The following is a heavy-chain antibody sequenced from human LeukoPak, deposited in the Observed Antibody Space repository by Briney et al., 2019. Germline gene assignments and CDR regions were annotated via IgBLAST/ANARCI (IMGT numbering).Heavy chain of an antibody. V-gene: IGHV4-34*01. J-gene: IGHJ4*02. Sequence: SETLSLTCTVSSGSISNYYWSWIRQPPGKGLEWIGEINHSGSTNYNPSLKSRVTISVDTSKNQFSLKLSSVTAADTAVYYCARVESERGSGYYKTYYFDYWGQGTLVTVSS. CDR2: INHSGST. CDR1: SGSISNYY. CDR3: ARVESERGSGYYKTYYFDY. D-gene: IGHD3-22*01.